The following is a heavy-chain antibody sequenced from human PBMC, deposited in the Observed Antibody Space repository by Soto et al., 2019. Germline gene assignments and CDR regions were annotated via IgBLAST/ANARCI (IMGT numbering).Heavy chain of an antibody. CDR1: GGSFSGYY. J-gene: IGHJ4*02. CDR3: ARSPGPYCSSTSCYSPSGIERITGTRRRYYFDY. CDR2: INHSGST. Sequence: SETLSLTCAVYGGSFSGYYWSWIRQPPGKGLEWIGEINHSGSTNYNPSLKSRVTISVDTSKNQFSLKLSSVTAADTAVYYCARSPGPYCSSTSCYSPSGIERITGTRRRYYFDYWRQGTLVTVSS. V-gene: IGHV4-34*01. D-gene: IGHD2-2*02.